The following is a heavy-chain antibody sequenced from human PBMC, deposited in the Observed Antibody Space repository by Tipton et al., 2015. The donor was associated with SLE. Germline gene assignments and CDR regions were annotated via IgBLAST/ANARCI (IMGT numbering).Heavy chain of an antibody. CDR3: ARVWGTGSRGVDY. CDR1: GDSVSTNSAA. J-gene: IGHJ4*02. Sequence: VKPSQTLSLTFAISGDSVSTNSAAWTWIRQSPSRGLEWLGRTYYRSKWYSDYAVSVKSRITINPDTSKNQFSLQLNSVTPEDTAVYYCARVWGTGSRGVDYWGQGTLVTVSS. V-gene: IGHV6-1*01. CDR2: TYYRSKWYS. D-gene: IGHD2-2*01.